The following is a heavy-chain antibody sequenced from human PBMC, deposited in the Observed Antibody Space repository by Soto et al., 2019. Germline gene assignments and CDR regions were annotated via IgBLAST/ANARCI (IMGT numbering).Heavy chain of an antibody. V-gene: IGHV1-18*01. D-gene: IGHD4-17*01. CDR2: ISAYNGNT. J-gene: IGHJ1*01. Sequence: GGSVKVSCKASGYTFTSYGISWVRQAPGQGLEWMGWISAYNGNTNYAQKLQGRVTMTTDTSTSTAYMELRSLRSDDTAVYYCARDASMDYGDYVYFQHWGQGTLVTVSS. CDR3: ARDASMDYGDYVYFQH. CDR1: GYTFTSYG.